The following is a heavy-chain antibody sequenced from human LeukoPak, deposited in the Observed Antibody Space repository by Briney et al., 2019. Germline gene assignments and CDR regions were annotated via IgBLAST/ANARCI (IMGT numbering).Heavy chain of an antibody. J-gene: IGHJ4*02. V-gene: IGHV1-18*01. Sequence: GAPVKVSCKASVYTFTSYGISWVRQAPGQGLEWMGWISAYNGNTNYAQKLQGRVTMTTDTSTSTAYMELRSLRSDDTAVYYCARVQLRYFDWSPSEFDYWGQGTLVTVSS. D-gene: IGHD3-9*01. CDR1: VYTFTSYG. CDR3: ARVQLRYFDWSPSEFDY. CDR2: ISAYNGNT.